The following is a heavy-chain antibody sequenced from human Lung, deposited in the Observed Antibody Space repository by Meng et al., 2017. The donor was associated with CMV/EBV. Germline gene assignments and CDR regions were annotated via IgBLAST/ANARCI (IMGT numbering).Heavy chain of an antibody. CDR3: ASDMNRGSHDSVRGSYRSGGIDH. V-gene: IGHV4-39*07. CDR2: FFYSGST. CDR1: GGFISSNSHY. J-gene: IGHJ4*02. Sequence: SXTLSLXCSLSGGFISSNSHYWAWIRQPRGKGLDWLGSFFYSGSTHYNPSLQSRVTISPDTSKNIFSLKLTSVTAADTAMYFCASDMNRGSHDSVRGSYRSGGIDHWGQGXLVTVSS. D-gene: IGHD3-16*02.